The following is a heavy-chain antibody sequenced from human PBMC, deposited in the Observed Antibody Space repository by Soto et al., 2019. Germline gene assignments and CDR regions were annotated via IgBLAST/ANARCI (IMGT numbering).Heavy chain of an antibody. Sequence: QVQLVESGGGVVQPGRSLRLSCAASGFTFSSYGMHWVRQAPGKGLEWVAVIWYDGSNKYYADSVKGRFTISRDNSKNPLYLQMNSLRAEDTAVYYCAGLFLGYCSGGSCRRHAFDIWGQGTMVTVSS. CDR2: IWYDGSNK. CDR1: GFTFSSYG. J-gene: IGHJ3*02. CDR3: AGLFLGYCSGGSCRRHAFDI. D-gene: IGHD2-15*01. V-gene: IGHV3-33*01.